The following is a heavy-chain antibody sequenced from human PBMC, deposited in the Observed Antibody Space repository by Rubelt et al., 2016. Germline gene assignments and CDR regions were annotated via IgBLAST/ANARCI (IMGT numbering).Heavy chain of an antibody. V-gene: IGHV4-39*07. J-gene: IGHJ4*02. Sequence: QLQLQESGPGLVKPSETLSLTCTVSGGSISSSSYYWGWIRQPPGKGLEWIGYIYYSGSTFYNPSLKCRVTISVDTSKKQFSLKLGSGTAADTAVFYCAGSPDYSYYGFVYWGQGTLVTVSS. CDR2: IYYSGST. CDR3: AGSPDYSYYGFVY. CDR1: GGSISSSSYY. D-gene: IGHD4-11*01.